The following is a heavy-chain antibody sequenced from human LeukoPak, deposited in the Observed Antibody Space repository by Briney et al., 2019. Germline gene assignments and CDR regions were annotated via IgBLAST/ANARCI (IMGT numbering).Heavy chain of an antibody. J-gene: IGHJ6*03. CDR1: GGSISSYY. D-gene: IGHD6-13*01. CDR2: IYYSGST. V-gene: IGHV4-59*01. CDR3: ARVGIAPRYYYYYMDV. Sequence: SETLSLTCTVSGGSISSYYWSWIRQPPGKGLEWIGYIYYSGSTNYNPSLKSRVTISVDTSKNQFSLKLSSVTAADTAVYYCARVGIAPRYYYYYMDVWGKRTTVTVSS.